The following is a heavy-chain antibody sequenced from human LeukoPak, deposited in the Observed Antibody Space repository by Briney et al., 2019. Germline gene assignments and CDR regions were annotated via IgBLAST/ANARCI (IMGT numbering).Heavy chain of an antibody. CDR3: ASSPQTTGVDAFDI. V-gene: IGHV1-2*02. Sequence: ASVKVSCKASGYTFTGYYMHWVRQAPGQGLEWMGWINPNSGGTNYAQKFQGRVTMTRDTSISTAYMEPSRLRSDDTAVYYCASSPQTTGVDAFDIWGQGTMVTVSS. CDR2: INPNSGGT. CDR1: GYTFTGYY. J-gene: IGHJ3*02. D-gene: IGHD4-11*01.